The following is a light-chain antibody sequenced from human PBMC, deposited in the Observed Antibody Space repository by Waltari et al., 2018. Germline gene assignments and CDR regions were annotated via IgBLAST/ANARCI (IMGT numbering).Light chain of an antibody. CDR3: QHRSTWPPT. J-gene: IGKJ4*01. Sequence: EIVLTQSPATLSSSPGECATLSCKASQIITNYLAWYQQKLGQAPRLLIYDSINRATGIPARFSGGGSGTDFTLTITSLEPEDFAFYYCQHRSTWPPTFGGGTNVVL. CDR2: DSI. CDR1: QIITNY. V-gene: IGKV3-11*01.